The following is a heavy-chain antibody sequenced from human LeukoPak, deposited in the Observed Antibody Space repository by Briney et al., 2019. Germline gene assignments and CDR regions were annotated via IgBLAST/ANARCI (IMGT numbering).Heavy chain of an antibody. CDR1: GYAFTNYA. CDR3: ARGYCSSATCRHFDY. J-gene: IGHJ4*02. CDR2: ISVYNGNT. V-gene: IGHV1-18*01. Sequence: ASVKVSCKASGYAFTNYAISWVRQAPGQGLEWMGWISVYNGNTNYAQKLQGRVTMTADTSSTTAYMELRSLRSDDTAVYYCARGYCSSATCRHFDYWGQGALVTVSS. D-gene: IGHD2-2*01.